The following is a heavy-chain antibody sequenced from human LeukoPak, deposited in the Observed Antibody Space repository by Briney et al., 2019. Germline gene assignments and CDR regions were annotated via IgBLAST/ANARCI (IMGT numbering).Heavy chain of an antibody. CDR2: INPNSGGT. J-gene: IGHJ6*02. V-gene: IGHV1-2*02. Sequence: GASVKVSCKASGYTFTGYYMHWVRQAPGQGLEWMGWINPNSGGTNYAQKFQGRVTMTRDTSISTAYMELSRLRSDDTAVYYCARARGSGSNIAYYYYGMDVWGQGTTVTVSS. CDR1: GYTFTGYY. D-gene: IGHD3-10*01. CDR3: ARARGSGSNIAYYYYGMDV.